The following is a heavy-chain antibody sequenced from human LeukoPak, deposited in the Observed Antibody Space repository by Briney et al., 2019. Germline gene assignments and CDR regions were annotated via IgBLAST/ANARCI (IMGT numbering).Heavy chain of an antibody. CDR3: AGEDYYGSGTYPKNFDY. V-gene: IGHV4-4*07. D-gene: IGHD3-10*01. CDR1: GGSISSFY. J-gene: IGHJ4*02. Sequence: SETLSLTCTVSGGSISSFYWSWIRQPAGKGLEWIGRIYTSGSTNYNPSLKSRVTMSVETSKNQFSLKLNSVTAADTDVYYCAGEDYYGSGTYPKNFDYWGQGTLVTVSS. CDR2: IYTSGST.